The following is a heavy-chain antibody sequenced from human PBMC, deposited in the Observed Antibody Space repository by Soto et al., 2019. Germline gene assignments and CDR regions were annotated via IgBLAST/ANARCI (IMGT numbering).Heavy chain of an antibody. D-gene: IGHD6-19*01. CDR2: TRNKANSYTT. CDR3: ARHHSGWYD. CDR1: GFTLSDHY. J-gene: IGHJ4*02. Sequence: EVQLVESGGGLVQPGGSLRLSCAASGFTLSDHYMDWVRQAPGKGLEWVGRTRNKANSYTTEYAASVTGRFTISRDDSTNSLYLQMNSLKTEDTAVYYCARHHSGWYDWGQGTLVTVSS. V-gene: IGHV3-72*01.